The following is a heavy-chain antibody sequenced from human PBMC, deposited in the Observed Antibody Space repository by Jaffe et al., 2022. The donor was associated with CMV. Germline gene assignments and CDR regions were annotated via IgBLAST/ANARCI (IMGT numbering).Heavy chain of an antibody. Sequence: QVQLQESGPGLVKPSETLSLTCTVSGGSISSYYWSWIRQPPGKGLEWIGYIYYSGSTNYNPSLKSRVTISVDTSKNQFSLKLSSVTAADTAVYYCARHLAWFDPWGQGTLVTVSS. V-gene: IGHV4-59*08. CDR1: GGSISSYY. CDR3: ARHLAWFDP. CDR2: IYYSGST. D-gene: IGHD3-16*01. J-gene: IGHJ5*02.